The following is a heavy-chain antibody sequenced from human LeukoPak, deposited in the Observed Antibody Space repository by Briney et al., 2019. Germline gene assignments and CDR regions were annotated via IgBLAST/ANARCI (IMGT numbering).Heavy chain of an antibody. V-gene: IGHV3-23*01. CDR1: GFTFSSYA. CDR2: ISGSGGST. CDR3: ARGTYYYYYGMDV. J-gene: IGHJ6*02. Sequence: GGSLRLSCAASGFTFSSYAMSWVRQAPGKGLEWVSAISGSGGSTYYADSVKGRFTISRDNSKNTLYLQMNSLGAEDTAVYYCARGTYYYYYGMDVWGQGTTVTVSS.